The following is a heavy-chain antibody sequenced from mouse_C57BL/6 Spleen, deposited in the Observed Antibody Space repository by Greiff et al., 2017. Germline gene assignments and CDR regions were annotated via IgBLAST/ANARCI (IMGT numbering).Heavy chain of an antibody. Sequence: QVQLQQPGAELVMPGASVKLSCKASGYTFTSYWMHWVKQRPIQGLEWIGNIDPSDSETHYNQKFKDKATLTVDKSSSTAYMQLSSLTSEDSAVYYCASENYGSSPWFAYWGQGTLVTVSA. J-gene: IGHJ3*01. D-gene: IGHD1-1*01. CDR1: GYTFTSYW. CDR3: ASENYGSSPWFAY. V-gene: IGHV1-52*01. CDR2: IDPSDSET.